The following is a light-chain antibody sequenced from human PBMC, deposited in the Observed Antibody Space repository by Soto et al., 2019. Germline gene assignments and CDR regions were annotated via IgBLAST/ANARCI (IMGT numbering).Light chain of an antibody. Sequence: DIQMTQSPSTLSASVGDRVTITCRASQSIGSWLAWYQQKPGKAPKLLIYKASSLESGVPSRFSGSGSGTEFTLTISSLQPDDFASYYCQQYCSYSPWTFGQGTQVEIK. CDR1: QSIGSW. CDR2: KAS. J-gene: IGKJ1*01. CDR3: QQYCSYSPWT. V-gene: IGKV1-5*03.